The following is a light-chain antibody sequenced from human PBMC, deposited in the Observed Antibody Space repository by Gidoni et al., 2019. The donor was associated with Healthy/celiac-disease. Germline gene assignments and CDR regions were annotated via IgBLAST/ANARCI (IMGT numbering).Light chain of an antibody. J-gene: IGKJ4*01. CDR2: AAS. Sequence: DIQMPQSPSSLSASVGDRVTITCRASQSISSYLNWYQQKPGKAPKLLIYAASSLQSGVPSRFSGSGSGTDFTLTISRLQPEDFATYYCQQSYSTPHTFGGGTKVEIK. V-gene: IGKV1-39*01. CDR1: QSISSY. CDR3: QQSYSTPHT.